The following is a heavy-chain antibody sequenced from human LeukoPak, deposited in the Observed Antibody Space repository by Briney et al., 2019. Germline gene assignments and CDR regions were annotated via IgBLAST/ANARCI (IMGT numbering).Heavy chain of an antibody. CDR3: AGVPILVGATTSSYYYYMDV. CDR2: ISSSGSTI. CDR1: GFTFSDYY. J-gene: IGHJ6*03. D-gene: IGHD1-26*01. Sequence: GGSLRLSCAASGFTFSDYYMSWIRQAPGKGQEWVSYISSSGSTIYYADSVKGRFTISRDNAKNSLYLQMNSLRAEDTAVYYCAGVPILVGATTSSYYYYMDVWGKGTTVTVSS. V-gene: IGHV3-11*04.